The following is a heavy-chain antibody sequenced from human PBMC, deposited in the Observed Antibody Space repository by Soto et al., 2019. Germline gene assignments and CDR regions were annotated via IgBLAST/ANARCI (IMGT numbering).Heavy chain of an antibody. CDR2: IYPRGGTT. CDR3: ARVGYSSTGTTFHYHAFDI. D-gene: IGHD3-22*01. Sequence: GASVKVSCKASGYNFTSHYMRWVRQAPGQGLESMGIIYPRGGTTIYAQKFQGRVTMTRDTSTHTFYMELSSLRSEDTAMYYCARVGYSSTGTTFHYHAFDIWGQGTMVTVSS. J-gene: IGHJ3*02. V-gene: IGHV1-46*01. CDR1: GYNFTSHY.